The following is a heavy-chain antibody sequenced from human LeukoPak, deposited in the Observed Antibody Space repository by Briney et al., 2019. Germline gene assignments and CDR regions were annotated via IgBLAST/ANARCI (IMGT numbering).Heavy chain of an antibody. V-gene: IGHV4-59*01. CDR2: IYYNGNT. D-gene: IGHD1-26*01. CDR1: DGSINSYY. J-gene: IGHJ4*02. CDR3: ARGPREPPFDY. Sequence: SETLSLTCSVSDGSINSYYWNWIRRPPGKGLEWIGYIYYNGNTNYSPSLKSRVTMSVDTSKNLFSLKLSSVTAADTAVYYCARGPREPPFDYWGQGTLVTVSS.